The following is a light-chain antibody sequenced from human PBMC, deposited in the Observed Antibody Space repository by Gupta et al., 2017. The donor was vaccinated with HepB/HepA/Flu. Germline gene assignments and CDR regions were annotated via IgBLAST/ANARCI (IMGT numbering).Light chain of an antibody. V-gene: IGLV3-1*01. J-gene: IGLJ2*01. CDR3: QAWDSRTNVV. Sequence: SYELTQPPSVSVSPGQTASITGSGDKLGDKYARWYQQNPGQSPVLVIYQDSKRPSGIPERFSGSNSGNTATLSISGTQAMDEADYYCQAWDSRTNVVFGGWTKLTVL. CDR1: KLGDKY. CDR2: QDS.